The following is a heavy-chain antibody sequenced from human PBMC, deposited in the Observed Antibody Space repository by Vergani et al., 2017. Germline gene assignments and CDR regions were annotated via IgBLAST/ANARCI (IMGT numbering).Heavy chain of an antibody. V-gene: IGHV3-23*01. D-gene: IGHD2-15*01. CDR1: GFTFSSYA. J-gene: IGHJ3*02. Sequence: EVQLLESGGGLVQPGGSLRLSCAASGFTFSSYAMSWVRQAPGKALGWVSASSGSGGSTYYADSVKGRFTTSRDNSKNTLYMQMNSLRAEDTAVYYCAKGLVVAATFILFGRDAFDIWGQGTMVTVSS. CDR3: AKGLVVAATFILFGRDAFDI. CDR2: SSGSGGST.